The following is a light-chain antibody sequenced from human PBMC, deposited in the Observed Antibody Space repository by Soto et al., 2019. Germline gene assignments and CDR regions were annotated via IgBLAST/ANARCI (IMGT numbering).Light chain of an antibody. CDR3: QQTYSTPYT. J-gene: IGKJ2*01. CDR2: AAS. V-gene: IGKV1-39*01. CDR1: QSISSY. Sequence: DIPMTQSPSSLSASVGDRVTITCRASQSISSYLNWCQQKPGKAPKFLIYAASSLQSGVPSRFSGSGSGTAFTLTISSLQPEDFATYYCQQTYSTPYTFGQGTKLEIK.